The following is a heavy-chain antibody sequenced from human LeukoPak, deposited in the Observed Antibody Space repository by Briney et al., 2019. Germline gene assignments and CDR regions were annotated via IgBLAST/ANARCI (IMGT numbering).Heavy chain of an antibody. CDR1: GFTFSSYA. D-gene: IGHD3-22*01. Sequence: PGGSLRLSCAASGFTFSSYAMHWVRQAPGKGLEWVAVISYDGSNKYYADSVKGRFTISRDNSKNTLYLQMNSLRAEDTAVYYCARGGTYYYDSSGYAFDYWGQGTLVTVSS. J-gene: IGHJ4*02. CDR2: ISYDGSNK. CDR3: ARGGTYYYDSSGYAFDY. V-gene: IGHV3-30-3*01.